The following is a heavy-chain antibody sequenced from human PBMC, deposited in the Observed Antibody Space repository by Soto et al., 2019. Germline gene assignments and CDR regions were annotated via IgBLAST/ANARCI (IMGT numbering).Heavy chain of an antibody. D-gene: IGHD2-15*01. CDR3: AREDGYCSGCSCHAGGWLEP. CDR1: GYTFTTYG. V-gene: IGHV1-18*01. CDR2: ISPCNGNT. Sequence: QVQLVQSGAEVKKPGASVKVSCKTSGYTFTTYGVSWVRQAPGQGLEWMGWISPCNGNTKYAQRLQGRFTLTTDTSTKTAYMELMSLRSDDTALYYCAREDGYCSGCSCHAGGWLEPWGPGNLVTV. J-gene: IGHJ5*02.